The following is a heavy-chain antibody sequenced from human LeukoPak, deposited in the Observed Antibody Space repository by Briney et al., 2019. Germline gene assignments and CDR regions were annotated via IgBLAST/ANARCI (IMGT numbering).Heavy chain of an antibody. J-gene: IGHJ5*02. CDR3: ARGAAYCGGDCYPRWFDP. CDR1: GGFISSGGYF. D-gene: IGHD2-21*02. CDR2: IYYSGST. V-gene: IGHV4-31*01. Sequence: PSQTLSLTCTVSGGFISSGGYFWSWIRQYPGKGLEWIVNIYYSGSTYYNPSLKSQISISVDTSKNQFSLKMSSVTAADTAVYYCARGAAYCGGDCYPRWFDPWGQGTLVTVS.